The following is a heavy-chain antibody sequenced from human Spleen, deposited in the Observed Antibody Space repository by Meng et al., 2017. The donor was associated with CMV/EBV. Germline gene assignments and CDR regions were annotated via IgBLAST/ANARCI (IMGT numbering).Heavy chain of an antibody. V-gene: IGHV1-69*05. J-gene: IGHJ4*02. Sequence: SVKVSCKASGGTFSSYAISWVRQAPGQGLEWMGGIIPIFGSANYAQKFQGRVTITTDESTSTAYMELSSLRSEDTALYYCAKDRIMYYYGSGSADYWGQGTLVTVSS. CDR1: GGTFSSYA. CDR3: AKDRIMYYYGSGSADY. D-gene: IGHD3-10*01. CDR2: IIPIFGSA.